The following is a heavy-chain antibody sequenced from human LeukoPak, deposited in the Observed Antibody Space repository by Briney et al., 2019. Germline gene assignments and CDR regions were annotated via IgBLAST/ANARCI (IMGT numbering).Heavy chain of an antibody. J-gene: IGHJ4*02. D-gene: IGHD3-3*01. CDR3: AGQLELRFLEWLFDY. Sequence: GRSLRLSCAASGFTFSSYGTHWVRQAPGKGLEWVAVISYDGSNKYYADSVKGRFTISRDNSKNTLYLQMNSLRAEDTAVYYCAGQLELRFLEWLFDYWGQGTLVTVSS. CDR2: ISYDGSNK. V-gene: IGHV3-30*03. CDR1: GFTFSSYG.